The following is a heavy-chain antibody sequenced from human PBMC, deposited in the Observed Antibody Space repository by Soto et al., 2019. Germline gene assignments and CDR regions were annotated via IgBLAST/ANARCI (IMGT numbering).Heavy chain of an antibody. CDR3: ARGDCVGGTCYSLAGSFYYYMDV. CDR2: INSDGSVS. J-gene: IGHJ6*03. V-gene: IGHV3-74*01. CDR1: GFTFGNYW. Sequence: EVQLVESGGGLVQPGGSLRLSCAASGFTFGNYWMYWVRQAPGKGLVWVSRINSDGSVSSYADSVKGRLTISRDNVENTLYLQMDSLRVEDTAVYYCARGDCVGGTCYSLAGSFYYYMDVWGKGTKVTVFS. D-gene: IGHD2-15*01.